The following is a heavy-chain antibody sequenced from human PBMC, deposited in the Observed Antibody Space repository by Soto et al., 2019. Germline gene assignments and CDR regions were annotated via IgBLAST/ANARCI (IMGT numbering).Heavy chain of an antibody. Sequence: QVQLQESGPGLVKPSQTLSLPCTVSGGSISSGGYYWSWIRQHPGKGLEWIGYIYYSGSTYYNPSLKSRVNRTVGTYKNQFSLKLSSVTDADTAVYYCAIEVAEPGGPFDHWGQGTMVTVYS. V-gene: IGHV4-31*03. J-gene: IGHJ4*02. D-gene: IGHD3-16*01. CDR3: AIEVAEPGGPFDH. CDR1: GGSISSGGYY. CDR2: IYYSGST.